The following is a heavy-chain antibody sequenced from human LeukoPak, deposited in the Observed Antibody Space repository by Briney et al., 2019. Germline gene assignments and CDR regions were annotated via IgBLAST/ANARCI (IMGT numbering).Heavy chain of an antibody. D-gene: IGHD3-22*01. CDR2: ISSSSSTI. V-gene: IGHV3-48*04. CDR3: ARLGADYYDSSGYFSFYYYYYMDV. J-gene: IGHJ6*03. Sequence: GGSLRLSCAASGFTFSSYSMNWVRQAPGKGLEWVSYISSSSSTIYYADSVKGRFTISRDNAKNSLYLQMNSLRAEDTAVYYCARLGADYYDSSGYFSFYYYYYMDVWGKGTTVTVSS. CDR1: GFTFSSYS.